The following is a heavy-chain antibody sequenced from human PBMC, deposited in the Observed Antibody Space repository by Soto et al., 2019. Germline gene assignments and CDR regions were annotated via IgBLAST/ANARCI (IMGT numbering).Heavy chain of an antibody. Sequence: GGSLRLSCAVSGFSMSNFAMSWVRQAPGEGLEWVSAISGSGSSTYYADSVKGRFTISRDNSQNTLYLQMNSLRAEDTAVYYCGNIGACAVADFDYWGQGTQVTVSS. D-gene: IGHD6-19*01. CDR3: GNIGACAVADFDY. CDR1: GFSMSNFA. J-gene: IGHJ4*02. CDR2: ISGSGSST. V-gene: IGHV3-23*01.